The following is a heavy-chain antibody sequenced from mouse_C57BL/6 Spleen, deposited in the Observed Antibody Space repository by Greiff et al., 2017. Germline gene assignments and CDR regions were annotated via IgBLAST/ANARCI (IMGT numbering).Heavy chain of an antibody. CDR1: GFTFSSYA. CDR2: ISDGGSYT. CDR3: ARGYYDGSAGYLDY. V-gene: IGHV5-4*03. J-gene: IGHJ2*01. Sequence: EVNVVESGGGLVKPGGSLKLSCAASGFTFSSYAMSWVRQTPEKRLEWVATISDGGSYTYYPDNVKGRFTITRDNAKNNLYLQMSHLKSEDTAMYYCARGYYDGSAGYLDYWGQGTTLTVSS. D-gene: IGHD1-1*01.